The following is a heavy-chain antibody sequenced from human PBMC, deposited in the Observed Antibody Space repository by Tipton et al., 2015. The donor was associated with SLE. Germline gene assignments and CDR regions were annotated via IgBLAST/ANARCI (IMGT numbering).Heavy chain of an antibody. V-gene: IGHV4-59*11. CDR2: ISYSGST. CDR3: ARMPPGGWNYYFDY. CDR1: GGSIGSHY. J-gene: IGHJ4*02. D-gene: IGHD1-7*01. Sequence: TLSLTCTISGGSIGSHYWTWIRQPPGKGLEWIGWISYSGSTNFKPSLKSRVTISIDKSGSQFSLSLTSVTAADTAVYYCARMPPGGWNYYFDYWGQGTPVTVSS.